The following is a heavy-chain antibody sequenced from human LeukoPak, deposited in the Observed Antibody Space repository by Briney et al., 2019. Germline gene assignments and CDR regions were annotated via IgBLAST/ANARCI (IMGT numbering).Heavy chain of an antibody. CDR1: GLTFSSYR. J-gene: IGHJ6*02. V-gene: IGHV3-74*01. CDR2: INTDGSNT. CDR3: ARDYEGLGV. D-gene: IGHD3-16*01. Sequence: GGSLRLSCAASGLTFSSYRMHWVRQAPGKGLVWVSLINTDGSNTNYADSVKGRLTNSRDNAKNTLYLQMNSLRAEDTAVYYCARDYEGLGVWGQGTTVTVSS.